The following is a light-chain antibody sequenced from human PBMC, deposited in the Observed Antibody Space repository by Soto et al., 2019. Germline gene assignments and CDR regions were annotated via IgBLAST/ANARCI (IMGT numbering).Light chain of an antibody. CDR1: QSLLHTNGFNY. J-gene: IGKJ1*01. CDR3: MQSLQTPPT. V-gene: IGKV2-28*01. CDR2: LGS. Sequence: EIVMTQSPLSLPVTPGEPASISCRSSQSLLHTNGFNYLAWYLQKPGQSPQLLIYLGSYRASGVHDRFSGNGSGTDFTLKISTVEVEDVGVYYCMQSLQTPPTFGQGTKVEIK.